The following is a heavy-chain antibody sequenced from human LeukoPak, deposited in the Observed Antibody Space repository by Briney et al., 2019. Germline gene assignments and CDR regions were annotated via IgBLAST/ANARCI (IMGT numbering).Heavy chain of an antibody. CDR3: ARVRGCSGGSCYYLDH. J-gene: IGHJ4*02. CDR2: IWYDGSNQ. D-gene: IGHD2-15*01. CDR1: GFTFSSYG. Sequence: GGSLRLSCAASGFTFSSYGMQWVRQAPRKRLERVAVIWYDGSNQYYADSVKGRFTISRDNSKNTLYLQMNSLRAEDTAVYYCARVRGCSGGSCYYLDHWGQGTLVTVSS. V-gene: IGHV3-33*01.